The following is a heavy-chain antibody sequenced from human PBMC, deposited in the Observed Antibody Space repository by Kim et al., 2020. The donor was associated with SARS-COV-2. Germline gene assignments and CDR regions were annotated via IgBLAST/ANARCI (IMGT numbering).Heavy chain of an antibody. V-gene: IGHV1-46*01. CDR1: GYTFTSYY. Sequence: ASVKVSCKASGYTFTSYYMHWVRQAPGQGLEWMGIINPSGGSTSYAQKFQGRVTMTRDTSTSTVYMELSSLRSEDTAVYYCARDSVDYYGSGSFDYWGQGTLVTVSS. D-gene: IGHD3-10*01. CDR2: INPSGGST. CDR3: ARDSVDYYGSGSFDY. J-gene: IGHJ4*02.